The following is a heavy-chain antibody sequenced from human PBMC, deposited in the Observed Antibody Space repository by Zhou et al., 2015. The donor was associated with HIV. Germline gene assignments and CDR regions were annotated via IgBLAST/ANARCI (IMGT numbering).Heavy chain of an antibody. V-gene: IGHV1-2*04. Sequence: QVQLVQSGAEVKKPGASVKVSCKASGYTFTGYYMHWVRQAPGQGLEWRGWINPNSGGTNYAQKFQGWVTMTRDTSISTAYMELSRLRSDDTAVYYCARGGICSGTTVVTPLSHWGRGTLVTVSS. J-gene: IGHJ2*01. CDR1: GYTFTGYY. D-gene: IGHD4-23*01. CDR3: ARGGICSGTTVVTPLSH. CDR2: INPNSGGT.